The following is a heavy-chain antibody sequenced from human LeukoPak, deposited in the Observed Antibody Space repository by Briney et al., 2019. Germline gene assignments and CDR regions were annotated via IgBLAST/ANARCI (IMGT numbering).Heavy chain of an antibody. V-gene: IGHV3-30*04. CDR3: AKETYDSSGYAGDY. CDR1: GFTFSSYA. Sequence: GRSLRLSCATSGFTFSSYAFHWVRQAPGKGLEWVATMSFDVNNKYYADSVKGRFIISRDNSKNTLYLQMNSLRAEDTAVYYCAKETYDSSGYAGDYWGQGTLVTVSS. CDR2: MSFDVNNK. D-gene: IGHD3-22*01. J-gene: IGHJ4*02.